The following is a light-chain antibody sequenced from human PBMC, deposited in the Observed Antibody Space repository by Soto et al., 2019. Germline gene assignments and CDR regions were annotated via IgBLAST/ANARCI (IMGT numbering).Light chain of an antibody. J-gene: IGKJ1*01. CDR2: SES. CDR1: ERIRTN. Sequence: EIVMTQSPVTLSVSPGESATIFCRASERIRTNLAWYQQRPGQAPRLRIYSESTSSTGAPARFSGRGSATEFTRTNRSLQPADFATYYCNQYGNWLTCTFGQGTRVAI. V-gene: IGKV3-15*01. CDR3: NQYGNWLTCT.